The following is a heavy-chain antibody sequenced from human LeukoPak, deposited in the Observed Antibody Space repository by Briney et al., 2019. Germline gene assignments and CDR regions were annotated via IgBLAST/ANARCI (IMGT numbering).Heavy chain of an antibody. CDR1: GFTFSSYS. D-gene: IGHD2-15*01. J-gene: IGHJ4*02. CDR3: ARGGCSGGSCYLVYFDY. CDR2: ISSSSSYI. Sequence: GGSLRLSCAASGFTFSSYSMNWVRQAPGKGLEWVSSISSSSSYIYYADSVKGRFTISRDNAKNSLYLQMNSLRAEDTAVYYCARGGCSGGSCYLVYFDYWGQGTLVTVSS. V-gene: IGHV3-21*01.